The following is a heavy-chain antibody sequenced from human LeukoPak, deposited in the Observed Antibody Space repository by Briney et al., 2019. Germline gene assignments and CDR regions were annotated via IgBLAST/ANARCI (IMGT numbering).Heavy chain of an antibody. CDR1: GFTFSDYG. Sequence: GGSLRLSCAASGFTFSDYGMHWVRQAPAKGLEWVAFIRYDGSKKYYADSVKGRFTISRDNSKNTLYLQMNSLRAEDTAVYYCARCSGYGMDVWGQGTTVTVS. CDR2: IRYDGSKK. D-gene: IGHD3-10*02. V-gene: IGHV3-30*02. J-gene: IGHJ6*02. CDR3: ARCSGYGMDV.